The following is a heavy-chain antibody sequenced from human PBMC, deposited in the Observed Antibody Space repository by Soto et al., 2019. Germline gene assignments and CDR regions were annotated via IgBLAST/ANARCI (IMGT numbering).Heavy chain of an antibody. CDR2: MNPNSGNT. D-gene: IGHD3-10*01. Sequence: ASVKVSCKASGYTFTSYDINWVRQATGQGLEWMGWMNPNSGNTGYAQKFQGRVTMTRNTSIITAYMELSSLRSEDTAVYYCARAKTGYGARGKAETRANGYYYYYMDVWGKGTTVTVSS. CDR3: ARAKTGYGARGKAETRANGYYYYYMDV. J-gene: IGHJ6*03. V-gene: IGHV1-8*01. CDR1: GYTFTSYD.